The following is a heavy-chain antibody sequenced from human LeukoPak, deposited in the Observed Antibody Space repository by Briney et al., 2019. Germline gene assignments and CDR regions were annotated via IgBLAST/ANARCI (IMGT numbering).Heavy chain of an antibody. V-gene: IGHV3-11*01. Sequence: GGSLRLSCAASGFTFSDYYMSWIRQAPGQGLEWVSYISSSGSTIYYADSVKGRFTISTDNAKTSLYLQMNSLRAEDTAVYYCARDATTYYYGSGSYPNYYYYGMDVWGQGTTVTVSS. J-gene: IGHJ6*02. D-gene: IGHD3-10*01. CDR1: GFTFSDYY. CDR2: ISSSGSTI. CDR3: ARDATTYYYGSGSYPNYYYYGMDV.